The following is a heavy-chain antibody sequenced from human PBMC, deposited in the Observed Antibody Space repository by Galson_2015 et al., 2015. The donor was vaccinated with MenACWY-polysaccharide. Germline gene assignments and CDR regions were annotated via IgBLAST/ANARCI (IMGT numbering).Heavy chain of an antibody. CDR1: GFTFSSYS. CDR3: ARGYCSGGSCSPRYFDL. D-gene: IGHD2-15*01. Sequence: SLRLCCAASGFTFSSYSMNWVRQAPGKGLEWVSSISSSSSYIYYADSVKGRFTISRDNAKNSLYLQMNSLRAEDTAVYYCARGYCSGGSCSPRYFDLWGRGTLVTVSS. CDR2: ISSSSSYI. J-gene: IGHJ2*01. V-gene: IGHV3-21*01.